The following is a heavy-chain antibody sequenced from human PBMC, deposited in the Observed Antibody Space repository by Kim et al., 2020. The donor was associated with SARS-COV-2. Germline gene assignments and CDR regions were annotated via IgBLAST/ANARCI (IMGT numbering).Heavy chain of an antibody. D-gene: IGHD6-6*01. V-gene: IGHV3-7*01. CDR3: ARRPVGSSSADY. Sequence: SCVDSVKGRFTISRDNAKNSLYLQMNSLRAENTAVYYCARRPVGSSSADYWGQGTLVTVST. J-gene: IGHJ4*02.